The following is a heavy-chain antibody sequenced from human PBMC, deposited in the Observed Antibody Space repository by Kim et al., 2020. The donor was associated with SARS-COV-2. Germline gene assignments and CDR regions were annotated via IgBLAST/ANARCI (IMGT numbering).Heavy chain of an antibody. CDR2: IYTSGST. CDR3: ARDEPHLFDIVVVPAASRGAFDI. D-gene: IGHD2-2*01. V-gene: IGHV4-4*07. CDR1: GGSISSYY. J-gene: IGHJ3*02. Sequence: SETLSLTCTVSGGSISSYYWSWIRQPAGKGLEWIGRIYTSGSTNYNPSLKSRVTMSVDTSKNQFSLKLSSVTAADTAVYYCARDEPHLFDIVVVPAASRGAFDIWGQGTMVTVSS.